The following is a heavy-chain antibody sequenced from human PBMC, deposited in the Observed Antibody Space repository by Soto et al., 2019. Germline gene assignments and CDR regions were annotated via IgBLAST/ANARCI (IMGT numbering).Heavy chain of an antibody. V-gene: IGHV1-2*02. Sequence: ASVKVSCKASGYTFTGYYMHWVRQAPGQGLEWMGWINPNSGGTNYAQKFQGRVTMTRDTSISTAYMELSSLRSEDTAVYSCASRLRFLEWSHRGYYGMDVWGQGTTVTVSS. CDR3: ASRLRFLEWSHRGYYGMDV. J-gene: IGHJ6*02. CDR2: INPNSGGT. CDR1: GYTFTGYY. D-gene: IGHD3-3*01.